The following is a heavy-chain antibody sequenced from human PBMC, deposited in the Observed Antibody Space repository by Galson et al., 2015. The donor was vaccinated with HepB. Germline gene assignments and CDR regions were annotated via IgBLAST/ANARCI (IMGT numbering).Heavy chain of an antibody. V-gene: IGHV4-31*03. J-gene: IGHJ4*02. CDR2: IYYSGTT. D-gene: IGHD4-23*01. CDR1: GDSIISGAYY. CDR3: ARKMKPYGGTGY. Sequence: TLSLTCTVSGDSIISGAYYWSWIRQHPGKGLEWIGYIYYSGTTYYNPSLKSRVTISVDTSKNQFSLRLNSMTAADTAVYFCARKMKPYGGTGYWGQGTLVTVSS.